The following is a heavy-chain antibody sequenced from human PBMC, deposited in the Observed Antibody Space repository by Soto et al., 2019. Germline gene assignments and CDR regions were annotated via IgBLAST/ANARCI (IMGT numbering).Heavy chain of an antibody. J-gene: IGHJ4*01. CDR1: GYTFSNFG. Sequence: KASGYTFSNFGINWVRQAPGQGLEWMGWITPYNGNANYAQKYQDRLTVTTDTSTNTAYLELRSLISDDTAVYFCARARMYRGAYPDY. CDR2: ITPYNGNA. V-gene: IGHV1-18*04. CDR3: ARARMYRGAYPDY. D-gene: IGHD1-1*01.